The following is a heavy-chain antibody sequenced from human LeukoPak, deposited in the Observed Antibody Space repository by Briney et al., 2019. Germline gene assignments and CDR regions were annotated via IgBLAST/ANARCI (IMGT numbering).Heavy chain of an antibody. J-gene: IGHJ5*02. Sequence: SETLSLTCAVYGVSFSGYYWTLIRQTPGKGLEWIGEISHTGLTGSNPSLKSRVTIFVDSSKKQFSLRMTSVTAADTGVYYCARVPDITARPCDTWGPGTLVTVSS. CDR2: ISHTGLT. CDR3: ARVPDITARPCDT. CDR1: GVSFSGYY. D-gene: IGHD1-1*01. V-gene: IGHV4-34*01.